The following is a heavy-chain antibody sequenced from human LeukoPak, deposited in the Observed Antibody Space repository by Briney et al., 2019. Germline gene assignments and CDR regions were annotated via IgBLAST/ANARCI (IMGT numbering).Heavy chain of an antibody. CDR3: ARALTGWANGDY. V-gene: IGHV1-18*01. CDR2: ISAYNGNT. D-gene: IGHD3-9*01. Sequence: ASVKVSCKASGYTFSNYGISRVRQAPGQGREWVGWISAYNGNTNSAQKFQGRVTMTRDTSTSTAYMELRSLRSDDTAVYYCARALTGWANGDYWGQGTLVTVPS. CDR1: GYTFSNYG. J-gene: IGHJ4*02.